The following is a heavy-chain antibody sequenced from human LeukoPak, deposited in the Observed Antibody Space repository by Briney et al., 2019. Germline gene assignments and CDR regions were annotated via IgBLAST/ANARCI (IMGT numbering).Heavy chain of an antibody. V-gene: IGHV3-21*01. J-gene: IGHJ4*02. CDR2: VSPSSSYI. CDR3: ARAGTIYCSSTSCLDY. CDR1: GFTFSSFS. D-gene: IGHD2-2*01. Sequence: GGSLRLSCAASGFTFSSFSMNWVRQAPGKGLEWVSSVSPSSSYIYYADSVKGRFTISRDNAKNSLYLQMNSLRAEDTAVFYCARAGTIYCSSTSCLDYWGQGILVTVSS.